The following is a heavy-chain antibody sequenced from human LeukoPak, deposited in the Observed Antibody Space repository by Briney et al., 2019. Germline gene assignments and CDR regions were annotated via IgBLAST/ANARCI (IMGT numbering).Heavy chain of an antibody. J-gene: IGHJ4*02. D-gene: IGHD6-13*01. CDR3: AKDQTGSIAAAGTDDY. CDR1: GFTFSSYA. CDR2: ISGSGGST. V-gene: IGHV3-23*01. Sequence: PGGSLRLSCAASGFTFSSYAMSWVRQAPGKGLEWVSSISGSGGSTYYADSVKGRFTISRDNSKNTLYLQMNSLRAEDTAVYYCAKDQTGSIAAAGTDDYWGQGTLVTVSS.